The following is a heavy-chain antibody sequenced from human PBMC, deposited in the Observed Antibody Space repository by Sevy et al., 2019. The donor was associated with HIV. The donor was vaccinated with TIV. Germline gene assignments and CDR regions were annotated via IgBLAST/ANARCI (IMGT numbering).Heavy chain of an antibody. CDR1: GFTFAKYS. CDR3: AREGCTQPHDY. J-gene: IGHJ4*02. V-gene: IGHV3-23*01. Sequence: GWSLRLSCAASGFTFAKYSMSWVRLAPGKGLEWVSTFSFGCGRINYADSVKGRFTISRDDSKNTLFLQMNSLRAEDTATYFCAREGCTQPHDYWGQGTLVTVSS. CDR2: FSFGCGRI. D-gene: IGHD2-8*01.